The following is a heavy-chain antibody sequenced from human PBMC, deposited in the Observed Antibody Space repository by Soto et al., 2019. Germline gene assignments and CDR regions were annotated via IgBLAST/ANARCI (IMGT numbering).Heavy chain of an antibody. V-gene: IGHV4-4*02. CDR1: GGSISSSNW. CDR3: ARTKYDGPLDYYDSSGYYFPGYYYGMDV. D-gene: IGHD3-22*01. CDR2: IYHSGST. Sequence: SETLSLTCAVSGGSISSSNWWSWVRQPPGKGLEWIGEIYHSGSTNYNPSLKSRVTISVDKSKNQFSLKLSSVAAADTAVYYCARTKYDGPLDYYDSSGYYFPGYYYGMDVWGQGTTVTVSS. J-gene: IGHJ6*02.